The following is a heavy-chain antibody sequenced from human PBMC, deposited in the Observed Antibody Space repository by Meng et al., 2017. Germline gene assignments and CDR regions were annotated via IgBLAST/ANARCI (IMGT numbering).Heavy chain of an antibody. D-gene: IGHD6-13*01. Sequence: QVQLVKSGAEVKKPGASVKGPCKPSGYSFTAYYIHWLRQAPGQGLEWMGRIDPNSGVTEYAHKFHGRVTVTGDTSITTAYMELRRLTSDDTAVYYCARDEDISAAGKLFGDYWGQGTLVTVSS. J-gene: IGHJ4*02. CDR3: ARDEDISAAGKLFGDY. CDR1: GYSFTAYY. V-gene: IGHV1-2*06. CDR2: IDPNSGVT.